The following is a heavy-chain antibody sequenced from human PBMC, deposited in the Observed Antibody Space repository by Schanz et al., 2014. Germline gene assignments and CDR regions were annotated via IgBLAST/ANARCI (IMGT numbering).Heavy chain of an antibody. J-gene: IGHJ4*02. D-gene: IGHD3-16*01. CDR2: ISYDGSNK. V-gene: IGHV3-30-3*01. Sequence: QVQLVESGGGVVQPGRSLRLSCAAYGFTLSSYAMHWVRQAPGKGLEWVAVISYDGSNKYYADSVKGRFTISRDNSKNTLSLQMNSLRAEDTAVYYCAKGLYYDNTGGGFDYWGQGTLVTVSS. CDR1: GFTLSSYA. CDR3: AKGLYYDNTGGGFDY.